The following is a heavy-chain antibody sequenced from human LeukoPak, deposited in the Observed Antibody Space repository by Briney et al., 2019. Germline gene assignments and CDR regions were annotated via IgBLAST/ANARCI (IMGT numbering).Heavy chain of an antibody. CDR1: GFTFSSYS. CDR3: ARGGTSGYSSSLHFWGGNYYFDY. J-gene: IGHJ4*02. Sequence: GGSLRLSCAASGFTFSSYSMNWVRQAPGKGLEWVSSISSSSSYIYYADSVKGRFPISRDNAKTSLYLQMNRLRAEDTAVYYCARGGTSGYSSSLHFWGGNYYFDYWGQGTLVTVSS. D-gene: IGHD6-13*01. V-gene: IGHV3-21*01. CDR2: ISSSSSYI.